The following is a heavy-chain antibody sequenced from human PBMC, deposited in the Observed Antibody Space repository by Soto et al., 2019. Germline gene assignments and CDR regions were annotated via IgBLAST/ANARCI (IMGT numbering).Heavy chain of an antibody. Sequence: QVQLVEAGGGVVQPGRSLRLSCAASGFTFSSYAMHWVRQAPGKGLEWVAVISYDGSNKSYADSVKGRFTISRDNSKNTLYLQMNSLRAEDTAVYYCAREGVYYYDSSGYDYYYGMDVWGQGTTVTVSS. D-gene: IGHD3-22*01. CDR1: GFTFSSYA. CDR2: ISYDGSNK. V-gene: IGHV3-30-3*01. J-gene: IGHJ6*02. CDR3: AREGVYYYDSSGYDYYYGMDV.